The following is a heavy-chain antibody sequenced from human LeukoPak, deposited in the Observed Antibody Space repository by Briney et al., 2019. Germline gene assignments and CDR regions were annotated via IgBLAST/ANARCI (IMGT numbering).Heavy chain of an antibody. CDR3: ARAHFWSGYTPLDV. D-gene: IGHD3-3*02. J-gene: IGHJ6*02. Sequence: ASVKLSCKTSGYTFTVYYLHWVRQAPGQGPEWMGWINPNSGVTNYAQRFLGRVTMTRDTSISTTYMELSRLRSDDTAVYYCARAHFWSGYTPLDVWGQGTTVTVSS. CDR1: GYTFTVYY. CDR2: INPNSGVT. V-gene: IGHV1-2*02.